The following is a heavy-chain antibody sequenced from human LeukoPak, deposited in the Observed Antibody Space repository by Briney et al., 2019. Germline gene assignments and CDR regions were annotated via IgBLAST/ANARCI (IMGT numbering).Heavy chain of an antibody. V-gene: IGHV3-20*01. CDR2: INWNGGST. J-gene: IGHJ4*02. CDR3: ARDLGGSNPGTFDY. Sequence: GGSLRLSCAASGFTFDDYGMSWVRQAPGKGLEWVSGINWNGGSTGYADSVKGRFTISRDNAKNSLYLQMNSLRAEDTALYHCARDLGGSNPGTFDYWGQGTLVTVSS. CDR1: GFTFDDYG. D-gene: IGHD1-26*01.